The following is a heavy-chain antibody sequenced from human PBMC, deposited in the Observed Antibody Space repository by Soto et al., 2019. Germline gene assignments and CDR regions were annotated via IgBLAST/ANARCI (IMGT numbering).Heavy chain of an antibody. D-gene: IGHD1-26*01. CDR1: GFTFSSYW. Sequence: GGSLRLSCAASGFTFSSYWMHWVRQAPGKGLVWVSRINSDGSSTSYADSVKGRFTISRDNAKNTLYLQMNSLRAEDTAVYYCARDASRGATNYYYGMDVWGQGTTVTV. CDR3: ARDASRGATNYYYGMDV. CDR2: INSDGSST. V-gene: IGHV3-74*01. J-gene: IGHJ6*02.